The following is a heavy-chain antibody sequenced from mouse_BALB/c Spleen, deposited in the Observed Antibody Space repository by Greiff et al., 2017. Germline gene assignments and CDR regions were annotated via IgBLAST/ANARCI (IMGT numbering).Heavy chain of an antibody. CDR2: IDPANGNT. Sequence: EVQVVESGAELVKPGASVKLSCTASGFNIKDTYMHWVKQRPEQGLEWIGRIDPANGNTKYDPKFQGKATITADTSSNTAYLQLSSLTSEDTAVYYCARGDYDYDWFAYWGQGTLVTVSA. V-gene: IGHV14-3*02. D-gene: IGHD2-4*01. CDR3: ARGDYDYDWFAY. CDR1: GFNIKDTY. J-gene: IGHJ3*01.